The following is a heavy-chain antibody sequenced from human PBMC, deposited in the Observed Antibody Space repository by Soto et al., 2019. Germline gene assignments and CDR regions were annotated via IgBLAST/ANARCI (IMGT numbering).Heavy chain of an antibody. V-gene: IGHV3-15*07. CDR3: TTETYCGGDCFPYYFDY. D-gene: IGHD2-21*02. CDR1: GFTFSNAW. Sequence: EVQLVEPGGGLVKPGGSLRLSCAASGFTFSNAWMNWVRQAPGKGLEWVGRIKSKTDGGTTDYAAPVKGRFTISRDDSKNTLYLQMNSLKTEDTAVYYCTTETYCGGDCFPYYFDYWGQGTLVTVSS. J-gene: IGHJ4*02. CDR2: IKSKTDGGTT.